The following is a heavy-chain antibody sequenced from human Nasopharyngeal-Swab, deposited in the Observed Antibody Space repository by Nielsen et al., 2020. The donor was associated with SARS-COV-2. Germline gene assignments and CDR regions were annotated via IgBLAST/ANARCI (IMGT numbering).Heavy chain of an antibody. CDR1: GYSFTSYW. Sequence: GESLKIPCKGSGYSFTSYWIGWVRQMPGKGLEWMGIIYPGDSDTRYSPSFQGQVTISADKSISTAYLQWSSLKASDTAMYYCARQDDYGDYVGPFDAFDIWGQGTMVTVSS. CDR2: IYPGDSDT. J-gene: IGHJ3*02. V-gene: IGHV5-51*01. D-gene: IGHD4-17*01. CDR3: ARQDDYGDYVGPFDAFDI.